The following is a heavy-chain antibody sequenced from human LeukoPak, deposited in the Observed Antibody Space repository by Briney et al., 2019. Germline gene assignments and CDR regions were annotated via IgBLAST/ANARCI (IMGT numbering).Heavy chain of an antibody. J-gene: IGHJ5*02. CDR3: ARFRIVVVPAAHYQLRNWFAP. Sequence: SETLSLTCTVAAGSISSYYSSWIQQPPGNGRDWIGYIYYIGTTNYRPSLKSRVTISVDTSKTQFSLKLRSVTAAATAVYYCARFRIVVVPAAHYQLRNWFAPWGQGTLVTVSS. CDR2: IYYIGTT. CDR1: AGSISSYY. D-gene: IGHD2-2*01. V-gene: IGHV4-59*01.